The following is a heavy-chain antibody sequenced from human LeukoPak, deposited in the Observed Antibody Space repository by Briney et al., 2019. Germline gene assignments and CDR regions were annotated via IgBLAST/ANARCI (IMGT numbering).Heavy chain of an antibody. CDR3: AKDMGGSGRNWASNWFDP. J-gene: IGHJ5*02. V-gene: IGHV3-43*02. D-gene: IGHD1-26*01. Sequence: PGGSLRLSCAASGFTFGDYPMHWIRQTPGQGLEWASLISPDGGRSFQADSVRGRFTISRDNSKNSLYLQMNSLRSEDTALYYCAKDMGGSGRNWASNWFDPWGQGTLVTVSS. CDR1: GFTFGDYP. CDR2: ISPDGGRS.